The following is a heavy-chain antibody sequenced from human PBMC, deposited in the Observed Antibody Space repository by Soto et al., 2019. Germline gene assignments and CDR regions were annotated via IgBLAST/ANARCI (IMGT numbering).Heavy chain of an antibody. V-gene: IGHV1-69*13. J-gene: IGHJ6*02. Sequence: ASVTVSCKASGGTFSSYAISWVRQAPGQGLEWMGGIIPIFGTANYAQKFQGRVTITADESTSTAYMELSSLRSEDTAVYHCARVYGTDYYYGMDVWGQGTTVTVSS. D-gene: IGHD2-8*01. CDR1: GGTFSSYA. CDR2: IIPIFGTA. CDR3: ARVYGTDYYYGMDV.